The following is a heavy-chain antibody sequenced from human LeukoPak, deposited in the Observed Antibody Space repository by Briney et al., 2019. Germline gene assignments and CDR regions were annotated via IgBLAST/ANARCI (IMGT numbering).Heavy chain of an antibody. CDR3: ARHGSGTDHRSRGYYFDY. J-gene: IGHJ4*02. D-gene: IGHD3-10*01. CDR2: INHSGST. Sequence: PSETLSLTCAVYGGSFSGYYWSWIRQPPGKGLEWIGEINHSGSTNYNPSLKSRVTISVDTSKNQFPLQLISVTAADTAVYYWARHGSGTDHRSRGYYFDYWGQGTLVTVSS. V-gene: IGHV4-34*01. CDR1: GGSFSGYY.